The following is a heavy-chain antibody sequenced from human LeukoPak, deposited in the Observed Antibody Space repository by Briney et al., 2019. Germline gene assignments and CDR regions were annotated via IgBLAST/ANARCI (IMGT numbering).Heavy chain of an antibody. CDR1: GFTFSSHS. CDR3: ARDLSRCTSCYSY. J-gene: IGHJ4*02. V-gene: IGHV3-21*01. Sequence: GRSLRLSCAASGFTFSSHSMNWVRQAPGKGLEWVSSISPSGNYIYYADSVEGRFTISRDNAKNSLYLQMSSLRAEDTAVYYCARDLSRCTSCYSYWGQGTLVTVSS. CDR2: ISPSGNYI. D-gene: IGHD2-2*01.